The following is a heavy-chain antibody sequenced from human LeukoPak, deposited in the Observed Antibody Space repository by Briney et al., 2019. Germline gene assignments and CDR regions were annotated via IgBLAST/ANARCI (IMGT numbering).Heavy chain of an antibody. CDR2: ISGSGGST. Sequence: PGGSLRLSCAASGFTVSSNYMSWVRQAPGKGLEWVSAISGSGGSTYYADSVKGRFTISRDNSKNTLYLQMNSLRAEDTAVYYCADIVVVVAATRTWGQGTLVTVSS. J-gene: IGHJ4*02. CDR3: ADIVVVVAATRT. CDR1: GFTVSSNY. D-gene: IGHD2-15*01. V-gene: IGHV3-23*01.